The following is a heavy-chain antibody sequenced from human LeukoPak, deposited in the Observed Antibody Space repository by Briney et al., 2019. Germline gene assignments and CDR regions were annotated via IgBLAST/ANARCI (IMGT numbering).Heavy chain of an antibody. D-gene: IGHD3-16*02. V-gene: IGHV3-30-3*02. CDR1: GFTFSSYA. J-gene: IGHJ1*01. CDR3: AKSAIYQAGGISYFQH. Sequence: PGRSLRLSCAASGFTFSSYAMHWVRQAPGKGLEWVAVISYDGSNKYYADSVKGRFTISRDNSKNTLYLQMNSLRAEDTAVYYCAKSAIYQAGGISYFQHWGRGTLVTVSS. CDR2: ISYDGSNK.